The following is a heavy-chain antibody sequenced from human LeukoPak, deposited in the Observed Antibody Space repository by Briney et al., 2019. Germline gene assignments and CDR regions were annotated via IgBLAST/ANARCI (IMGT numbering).Heavy chain of an antibody. V-gene: IGHV4-39*07. D-gene: IGHD6-13*01. CDR2: IYYSGST. CDR1: GGSISSSSYY. J-gene: IGHJ4*02. Sequence: SETLSLTCTVSGGSISSSSYYWGWIRQPPGKGLEWIGSIYYSGSTYYNPSLKSRVTISVDTSKNQFSLKLSSVTAADTAVYYCARDRAAAVSFDYWGQGTLVTVSS. CDR3: ARDRAAAVSFDY.